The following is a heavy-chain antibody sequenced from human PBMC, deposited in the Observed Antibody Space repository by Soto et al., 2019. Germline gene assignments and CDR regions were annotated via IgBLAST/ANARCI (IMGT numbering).Heavy chain of an antibody. CDR2: INSDGSST. D-gene: IGHD1-26*01. CDR3: PGAGGFFAY. CDR1: GFTFSSYW. V-gene: IGHV3-74*01. Sequence: AGGSLRLSCAASGFTFSSYWMHWVRQAPGKGLVWVSRINSDGSSTSYADSVKGRFTISRDNAKNTLYLQMNSLRAEDTAGVYYPGAGGFFAYWGKGTLVPVSS. J-gene: IGHJ4*02.